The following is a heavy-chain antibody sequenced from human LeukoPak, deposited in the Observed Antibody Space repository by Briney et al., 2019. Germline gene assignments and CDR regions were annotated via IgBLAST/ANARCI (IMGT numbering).Heavy chain of an antibody. J-gene: IGHJ6*02. CDR2: INSDGSST. V-gene: IGHV3-74*01. D-gene: IGHD3-16*02. CDR1: GFTFSSYW. Sequence: GGSLRLSCAVSGFTFSSYWMHWVRQAPGKGLVWVSRINSDGSSTSYADSVKGRFTISRDNAKNTLYLQMNSLRAEDTAVYYCARGPDDDVWGSCRFYYYGMDVWGQGTTVTVSS. CDR3: ARGPDDDVWGSCRFYYYGMDV.